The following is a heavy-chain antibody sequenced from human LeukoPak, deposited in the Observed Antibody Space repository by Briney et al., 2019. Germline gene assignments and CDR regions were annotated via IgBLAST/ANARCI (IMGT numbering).Heavy chain of an antibody. CDR1: GFIFSDYD. D-gene: IGHD3-10*01. CDR2: ISYNGDDT. J-gene: IGHJ4*02. V-gene: IGHV3-23*01. Sequence: GGSLRLSCAASGFIFSDYDMTWVRQAPGKGLEWVSLISYNGDDTFYADSVKGRFTISRDNSKNTLYLHIDSLRVDDTAIYFCAKPHGAAYWGQGTLVTVSS. CDR3: AKPHGAAY.